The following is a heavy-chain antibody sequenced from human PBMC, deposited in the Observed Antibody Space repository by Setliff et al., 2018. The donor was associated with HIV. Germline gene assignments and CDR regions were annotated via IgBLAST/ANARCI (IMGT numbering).Heavy chain of an antibody. CDR2: IYYSGST. Sequence: TSETLSLTCTVSGGSISSSSYYWGWIRQPPGKGLEWIGSIYYSGSTYYNPSLKSRVTISVDTSKNQFSLKLSSVTAADTAVYYCARSPTNTYYNFWSGYSYFDYWGQGTLVTVSS. CDR1: GGSISSSSYY. J-gene: IGHJ4*02. D-gene: IGHD3-3*01. CDR3: ARSPTNTYYNFWSGYSYFDY. V-gene: IGHV4-39*07.